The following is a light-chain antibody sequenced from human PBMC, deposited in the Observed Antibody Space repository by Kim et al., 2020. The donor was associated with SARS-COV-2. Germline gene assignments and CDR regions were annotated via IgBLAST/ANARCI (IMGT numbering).Light chain of an antibody. V-gene: IGKV3-20*01. CDR1: QGVSSSY. CDR2: GAA. Sequence: SPGERSTLSRQAGQGVSSSYLAWYQQKPGQAPRLLIYGAASRATGIPDRFSGSGSGTDFTFTISRLEPEDFAVDYCQQYGSAPPGTFGQGTKLEIK. J-gene: IGKJ2*01. CDR3: QQYGSAPPGT.